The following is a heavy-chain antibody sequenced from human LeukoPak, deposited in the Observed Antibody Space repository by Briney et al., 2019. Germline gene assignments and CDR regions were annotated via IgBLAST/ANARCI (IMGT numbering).Heavy chain of an antibody. V-gene: IGHV3-30*01. CDR2: ISYDGSNK. D-gene: IGHD1-14*01. Sequence: PGGSLRLSCAASGFTFSSYAMHWVRQAPGKGIEWVAVISYDGSNKYYADSVKGRFTISRDNSKNTLYLQMNSLRAEDTAVYYCARELGSGSDYWGQGTLVTVSS. CDR1: GFTFSSYA. CDR3: ARELGSGSDY. J-gene: IGHJ4*02.